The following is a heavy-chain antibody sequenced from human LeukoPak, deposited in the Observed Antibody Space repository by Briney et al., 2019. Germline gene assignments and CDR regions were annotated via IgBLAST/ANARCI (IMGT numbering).Heavy chain of an antibody. CDR1: GFTFSDYY. CDR3: AKAPVTSCRGAYCYPFDS. D-gene: IGHD2-21*01. V-gene: IGHV3-11*01. J-gene: IGHJ4*02. Sequence: GGSLRLSCAASGFTFSDYYMSWIRQAPGKGLERVSYISSSGSTIYYEDSVKGRFTISGDNAKNSLYLQLNSLRAEDAAVYFCAKAPVTSCRGAYCYPFDSWGQGTLVTVSS. CDR2: ISSSGSTI.